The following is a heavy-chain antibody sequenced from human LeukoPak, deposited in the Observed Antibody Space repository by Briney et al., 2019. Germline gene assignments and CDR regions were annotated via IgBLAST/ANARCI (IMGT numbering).Heavy chain of an antibody. Sequence: GGSLRLSCAASGFTFSSSAMSWVRQAPGKGLEWLSTISGGGGSTYYADSVKGRFTISRDNSKNTLYLQMNSLRAEDTAVYYCAKSERDSYIWGQGTLVTVSS. D-gene: IGHD3/OR15-3a*01. CDR2: ISGGGGST. CDR3: AKSERDSYI. J-gene: IGHJ4*02. V-gene: IGHV3-23*01. CDR1: GFTFSSSA.